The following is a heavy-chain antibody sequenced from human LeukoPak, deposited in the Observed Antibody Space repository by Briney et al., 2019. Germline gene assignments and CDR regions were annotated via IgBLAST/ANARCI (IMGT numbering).Heavy chain of an antibody. D-gene: IGHD3-10*01. J-gene: IGHJ6*03. CDR3: ARDLSHYGSGSQYYYYYYYYMDV. CDR2: TYYRSKWYN. Sequence: SQTLSLTCAISGDSVSSNSAAGNWIRQSPSRGLEWLGRTYYRSKWYNDYAVSVKSRITINPDTSKNQFSLQLNSVTPEDTAVYYCARDLSHYGSGSQYYYYYYYYMDVWGKGTTVTISS. CDR1: GDSVSSNSAA. V-gene: IGHV6-1*01.